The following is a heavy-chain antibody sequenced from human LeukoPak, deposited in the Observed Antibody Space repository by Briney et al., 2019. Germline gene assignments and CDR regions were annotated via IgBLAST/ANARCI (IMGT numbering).Heavy chain of an antibody. CDR2: IGISSGNT. CDR1: GFTFSSYS. V-gene: IGHV3-48*04. CDR3: ARDYRYAFDN. J-gene: IGHJ4*02. Sequence: GGSLRLSCAASGFTFSSYSMNWVRQAPGKGLEWISYIGISSGNTKYADSAKGRFTISGDNAKSSLYLQMNSLRVEDTAVYYCARDYRYAFDNWGQGILVTVPS. D-gene: IGHD5-12*01.